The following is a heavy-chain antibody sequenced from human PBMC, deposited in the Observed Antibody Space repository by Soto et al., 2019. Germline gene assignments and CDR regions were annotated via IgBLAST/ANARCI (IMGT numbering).Heavy chain of an antibody. CDR3: GRERLIDIAAAPPPFDP. CDR1: GYTFTSYG. J-gene: IGHJ5*02. D-gene: IGHD6-13*01. CDR2: ISAYNGNT. Sequence: ASVKVSCKASGYTFTSYGISWVRQAPGQGLEWMGWISAYNGNTNYAQKLQGRVTMTTDTSTSTAYMELRSLRSDDTAVYYCGRERLIDIAAAPPPFDPWAREPWSPSPQ. V-gene: IGHV1-18*01.